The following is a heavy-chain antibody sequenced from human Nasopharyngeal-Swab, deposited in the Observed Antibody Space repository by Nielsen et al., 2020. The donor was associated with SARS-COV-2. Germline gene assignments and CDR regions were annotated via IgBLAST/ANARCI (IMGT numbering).Heavy chain of an antibody. CDR2: IGGSGVKI. V-gene: IGHV3-23*01. CDR3: ATDIVVVVAARDDYYYGMDV. D-gene: IGHD2-15*01. Sequence: GESLKISCAASGFTFSTAMSWVRQAPGKGLECVSGIGGSGVKIYYAESVKGRFTVSRDNSKNTLYLQMNSLRAEDTAVYYCATDIVVVVAARDDYYYGMDVWGQGTTVTVSS. CDR1: GFTFSTA. J-gene: IGHJ6*02.